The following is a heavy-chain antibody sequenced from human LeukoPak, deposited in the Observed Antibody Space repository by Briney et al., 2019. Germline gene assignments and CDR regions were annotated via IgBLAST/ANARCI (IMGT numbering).Heavy chain of an antibody. D-gene: IGHD6-13*01. V-gene: IGHV3-64D*06. CDR2: INTSGDKT. CDR1: GFTFSTYA. J-gene: IGHJ4*02. CDR3: VKDLYKGETSTWYYFDY. Sequence: GGSLRLSCSGSGFTFSTYAIHWVRQAPEKGPEYVSLINTSGDKTYYADSVKGRFTISRDNSKNTVSLQMSSLRDEDTAMYYCVKDLYKGETSTWYYFDYWGQGTLVTVSS.